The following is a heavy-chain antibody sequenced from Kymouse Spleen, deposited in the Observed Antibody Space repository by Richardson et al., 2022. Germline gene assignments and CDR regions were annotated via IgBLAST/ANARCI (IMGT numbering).Heavy chain of an antibody. D-gene: IGHD4-11,IGHD4-11*01. V-gene: IGHV3-11*01. J-gene: IGHJ6*02. Sequence: QVQLVESGGGLVKPGGSLRLSCAASGFTFSDYYMSWIRQAPGKGLEWVSYISSSGSTIYYADSVKGRFTISRDNAKNSLYLQMNSLRAEDTAVYYCAAMTTVTSPYYYGMDVWGQGTTVTVSS. CDR2: ISSSGSTI. CDR1: GFTFSDYY. CDR3: AAMTTVTSPYYYGMDV.